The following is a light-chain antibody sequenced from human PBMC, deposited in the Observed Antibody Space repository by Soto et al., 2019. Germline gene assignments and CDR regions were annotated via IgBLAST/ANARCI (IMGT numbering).Light chain of an antibody. Sequence: QSALTQPRSVSGSPGQSVTISCTGTGNDVGAYNYVSWYQQHPGRPXXXXXXXVXXXRSGVHDRFSGSKSGNTASLTISGLQAEDEADYFCCSYAGGYTHVFGTWTKVTGL. CDR3: CSYAGGYTHV. J-gene: IGLJ1*01. CDR2: XVX. V-gene: IGLV2-11*01. CDR1: GNDVGAYNY.